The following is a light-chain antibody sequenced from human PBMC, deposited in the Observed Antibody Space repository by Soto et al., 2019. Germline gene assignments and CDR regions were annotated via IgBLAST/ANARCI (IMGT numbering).Light chain of an antibody. V-gene: IGKV3-15*01. J-gene: IGKJ1*01. CDR3: QQYNDWLQT. CDR1: QSVSGD. CDR2: GAS. Sequence: EIVMTQSPATLSVSPGETATLSCRASQSVSGDLAWYQLRPGQAPRLLIYGASTRATGVPDRFSGSGSGTEFTLTIRGLQSEDFAVYYCQQYNDWLQTFGQGTRVEIK.